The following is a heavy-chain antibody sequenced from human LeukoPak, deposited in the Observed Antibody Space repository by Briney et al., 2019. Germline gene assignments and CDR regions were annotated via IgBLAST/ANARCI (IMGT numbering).Heavy chain of an antibody. CDR1: GYTFTSYA. CDR2: INTNTGNP. CDR3: ARWSSLLRYFDWSNDAFDI. D-gene: IGHD3-9*01. V-gene: IGHV7-4-1*02. J-gene: IGHJ3*02. Sequence: ASVKVSYKASGYTFTSYAMNWVRQAPGQGLEWMGWINTNTGNPTYAQGFTGRFVFSLDTSVSTAYLQISSLKAEDTAVYYCARWSSLLRYFDWSNDAFDIWGQGTMVTVSS.